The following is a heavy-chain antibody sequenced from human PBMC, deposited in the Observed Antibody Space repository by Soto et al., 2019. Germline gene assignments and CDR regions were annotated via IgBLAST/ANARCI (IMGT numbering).Heavy chain of an antibody. V-gene: IGHV3-33*01. CDR2: IWYDGSNK. Sequence: GGSMRVSCAASGFTFSSYGRHWVRQAPGKGLEWVAVIWYDGSNKYYADSVKGRFTISRGNSKNTLYLQMNSLRAEDTAVYYCARDPYSSSWYTIMRYYYGMDVWGQGTTVTVSS. CDR1: GFTFSSYG. CDR3: ARDPYSSSWYTIMRYYYGMDV. J-gene: IGHJ6*02. D-gene: IGHD6-13*01.